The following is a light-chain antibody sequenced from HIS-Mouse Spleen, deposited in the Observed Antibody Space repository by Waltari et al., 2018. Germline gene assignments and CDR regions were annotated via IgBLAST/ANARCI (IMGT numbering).Light chain of an antibody. Sequence: QSALTQPASVSGSPGQSITISCTGTSSDVGGYNHVSWYQQNPGKAPKLMIYDVSNRPSGGSNRFSGSKSGNTASLTISGLQAEDEADYYCSSYTSSSTWVFGGGTKLTVL. V-gene: IGLV2-14*03. CDR2: DVS. J-gene: IGLJ3*02. CDR3: SSYTSSSTWV. CDR1: SSDVGGYNH.